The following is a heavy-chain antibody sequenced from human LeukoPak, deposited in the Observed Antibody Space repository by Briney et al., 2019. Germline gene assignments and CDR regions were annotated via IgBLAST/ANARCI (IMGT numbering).Heavy chain of an antibody. CDR1: GFTFSSYA. CDR2: ISGSGGST. V-gene: IGHV3-23*01. D-gene: IGHD6-19*01. J-gene: IGHJ4*02. CDR3: AKDLESSGTFDY. Sequence: GGSLRLSCAASGFTFSSYAMSWVRQAPGKGLEWVSAISGSGGSTYYADSVKGRFTISRDNSKNTLYLQMNSLRAKDTAVYYCAKDLESSGTFDYWGQGTLVTVSS.